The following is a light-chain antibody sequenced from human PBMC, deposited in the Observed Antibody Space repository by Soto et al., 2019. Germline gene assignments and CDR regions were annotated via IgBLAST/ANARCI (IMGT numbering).Light chain of an antibody. CDR3: QQFNSYPIT. Sequence: DIQLTQSPSFLSASVGDRVTITCRASQGISSFLVWYQQKPGKAPKLVPSRFSGSGSGTEFTLTIRSLQPEDFATYYRQQFNSYPITFGQGTRLEIK. V-gene: IGKV1-9*01. J-gene: IGKJ5*01. CDR1: QGISSF.